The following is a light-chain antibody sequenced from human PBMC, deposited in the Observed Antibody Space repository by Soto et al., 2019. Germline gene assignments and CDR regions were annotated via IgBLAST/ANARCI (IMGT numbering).Light chain of an antibody. Sequence: DIQMTQSPSTLSASVGDRVTITCRASQSISNLLAWYQQKPGRAPTLLIYKASTLESGVPSRFSGSTSGTEFTLTISSLQPDDLATYYGQQYNSYPLTFGQGTRLEIK. CDR2: KAS. CDR1: QSISNL. CDR3: QQYNSYPLT. J-gene: IGKJ5*01. V-gene: IGKV1-5*03.